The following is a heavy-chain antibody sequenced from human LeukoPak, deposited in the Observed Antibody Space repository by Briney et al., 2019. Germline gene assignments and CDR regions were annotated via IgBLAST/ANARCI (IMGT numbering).Heavy chain of an antibody. CDR1: GFTFDDYA. D-gene: IGHD5-18*01. CDR2: ISWNSGSI. CDR3: AKDDGDTAMVTTLDY. V-gene: IGHV3-9*01. Sequence: GGSLRLSCAASGFTFDDYAMHWVRQAPGKGLEWVSGISWNSGSIGYADSVKGRFTISRDNAKNSLYLQMNSLRAEDTALYYCAKDDGDTAMVTTLDYWGQGTLVTVSS. J-gene: IGHJ4*02.